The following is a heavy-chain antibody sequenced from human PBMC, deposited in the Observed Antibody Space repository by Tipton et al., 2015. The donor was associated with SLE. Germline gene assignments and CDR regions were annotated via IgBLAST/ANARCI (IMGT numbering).Heavy chain of an antibody. Sequence: QLVQSGAEFKKPGESLKISCKGSGYSFTSYWIGWVRQMPGKGLEWMGVIYAGDSETRYSPSFQGQVTISADKSINTAYLQWSSVRASDTAMYFCARGATHYFDYWGQGTQVTVSS. V-gene: IGHV5-51*01. CDR3: ARGATHYFDY. CDR2: IYAGDSET. CDR1: GYSFTSYW. J-gene: IGHJ4*02.